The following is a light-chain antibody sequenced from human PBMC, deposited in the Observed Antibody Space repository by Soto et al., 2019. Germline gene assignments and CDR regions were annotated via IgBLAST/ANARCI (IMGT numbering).Light chain of an antibody. Sequence: QLTQSPSSPSSSLGDRVTITCRASQVIATHVAWYQQKPGQAPNLLIYAASTLQSGVPSRFSVGGSGTDFTLTISRLKHEDFATYYCQQLSSYTLTFGGGTKVDIK. V-gene: IGKV1-9*01. CDR2: AAS. CDR1: QVIATH. J-gene: IGKJ4*01. CDR3: QQLSSYTLT.